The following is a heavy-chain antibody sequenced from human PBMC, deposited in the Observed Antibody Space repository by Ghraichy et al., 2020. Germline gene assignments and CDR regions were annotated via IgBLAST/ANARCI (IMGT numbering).Heavy chain of an antibody. J-gene: IGHJ4*02. CDR1: GFTFSAYG. CDR2: IRYDGTNK. D-gene: IGHD2-15*01. CDR3: IGYCSSSSCYSKGSGGY. V-gene: IGHV3-30*02. Sequence: GGSLRLSCAASGFTFSAYGMHWVRQAPGKGLEWVAFIRYDGTNKYYADSVTGRFTISRDNSKNTLYPQMNSLRAVDTAVYYCIGYCSSSSCYSKGSGGYWGQGTPVTVSS.